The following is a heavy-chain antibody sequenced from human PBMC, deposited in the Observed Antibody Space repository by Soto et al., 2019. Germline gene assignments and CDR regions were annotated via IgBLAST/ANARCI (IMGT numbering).Heavy chain of an antibody. Sequence: EVQLVESGGGLVQPGRSLRLSCAASGFRFADYTMHWVRQAPGKGLEWVSGLTWNSESIAYADSVKGRFTISRDNAKNSLYLQMKSLRAEDTAFYFCAKGAISGTLNWFDPWGQGTLVTVSS. CDR1: GFRFADYT. CDR2: LTWNSESI. D-gene: IGHD6-13*01. V-gene: IGHV3-9*01. J-gene: IGHJ5*02. CDR3: AKGAISGTLNWFDP.